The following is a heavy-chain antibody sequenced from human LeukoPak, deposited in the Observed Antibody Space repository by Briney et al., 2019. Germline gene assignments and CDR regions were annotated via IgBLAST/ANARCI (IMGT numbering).Heavy chain of an antibody. Sequence: GGSLRLSCAASGFTFSSYGMHWVRQAPGKGLEWVAFIRYDGSNKYYADSVKGRFTISRDNSKNTLYLQMNSLRAEDTAVYYCAKGTLDIVVVPAAPKVYYFDYWGQGTLVTVSS. CDR1: GFTFSSYG. CDR3: AKGTLDIVVVPAAPKVYYFDY. CDR2: IRYDGSNK. D-gene: IGHD2-2*01. V-gene: IGHV3-30*02. J-gene: IGHJ4*02.